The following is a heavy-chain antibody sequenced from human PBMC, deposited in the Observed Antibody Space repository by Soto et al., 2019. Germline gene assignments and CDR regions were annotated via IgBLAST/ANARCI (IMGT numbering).Heavy chain of an antibody. Sequence: GASVKVSCKASGYTFTSYGISWVRQAPGQGLEWMGWISAYNGNTNYAQKLQGRVTMTTDTSTSTAYMELRSLRSDDTAVYYCARYYDFWSGTWYFDLWGRGTLVTVSS. V-gene: IGHV1-18*04. CDR2: ISAYNGNT. CDR1: GYTFTSYG. CDR3: ARYYDFWSGTWYFDL. J-gene: IGHJ2*01. D-gene: IGHD3-3*01.